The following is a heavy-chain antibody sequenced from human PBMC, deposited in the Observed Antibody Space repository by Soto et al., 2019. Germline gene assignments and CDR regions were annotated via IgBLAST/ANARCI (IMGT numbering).Heavy chain of an antibody. D-gene: IGHD6-13*01. CDR3: AREPLQVSSSWYVSDDAFDI. CDR2: TYYRSKWYN. Sequence: KQSQTLSLTCAISGDSVSSNSAAWTWIRQSPSRGLEWLGRTYYRSKWYNDFAVSVKTRITINPDTSKNQFSLQLNSVTPEDTAVYYCAREPLQVSSSWYVSDDAFDIWGQGTMVTVSS. J-gene: IGHJ3*02. CDR1: GDSVSSNSAA. V-gene: IGHV6-1*01.